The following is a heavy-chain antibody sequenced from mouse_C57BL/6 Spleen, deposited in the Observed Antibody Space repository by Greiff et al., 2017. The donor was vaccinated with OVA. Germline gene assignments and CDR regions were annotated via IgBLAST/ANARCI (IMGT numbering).Heavy chain of an antibody. V-gene: IGHV1-64*01. J-gene: IGHJ3*01. Sequence: QVQLQQPGAELVKPGASVKLSCKASGYTFTSYWMHWVKQRPGQGLEWIGMIHPNSGSTNYNEKFKSKATLTVDKSSSTAYMQLSSLTSEDSAVXYCARWYGYDGFAYWGQGTLVTVSA. CDR1: GYTFTSYW. CDR2: IHPNSGST. CDR3: ARWYGYDGFAY. D-gene: IGHD2-2*01.